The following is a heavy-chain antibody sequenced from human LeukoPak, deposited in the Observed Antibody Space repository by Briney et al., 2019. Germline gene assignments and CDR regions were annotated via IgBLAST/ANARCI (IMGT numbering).Heavy chain of an antibody. D-gene: IGHD2-2*01. CDR3: ARMVFPYCTSTRCSDYYYYYMDV. CDR2: ISDSGGRT. J-gene: IGHJ6*03. CDR1: GITLSNYG. V-gene: IGHV3-23*01. Sequence: GSLRLSCAVSGITLSNYGMSWIRQAPGKGLEWVAGISDSGGRTNYADSVKGRFTISRDNPKNTLYLQMNSLRAEDTAVYYCARMVFPYCTSTRCSDYYYYYMDVWGKGTTVTVSS.